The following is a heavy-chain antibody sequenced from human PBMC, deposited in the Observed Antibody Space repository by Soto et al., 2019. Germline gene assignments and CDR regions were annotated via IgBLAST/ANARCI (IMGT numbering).Heavy chain of an antibody. CDR2: ISAYNGNT. Sequence: ASVKVSCKASGYTFTSYGISWVRQAPGQGLEWMGWISAYNGNTNYAQKLQGRVTMTTDTSTSTAYMELRSLRSDDTAVYYCARYSSSLSPIYYYYGMDVWGQGTTVTVS. V-gene: IGHV1-18*01. D-gene: IGHD6-6*01. CDR3: ARYSSSLSPIYYYYGMDV. CDR1: GYTFTSYG. J-gene: IGHJ6*02.